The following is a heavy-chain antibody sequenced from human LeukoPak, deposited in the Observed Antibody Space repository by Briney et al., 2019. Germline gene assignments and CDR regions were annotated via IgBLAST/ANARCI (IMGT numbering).Heavy chain of an antibody. J-gene: IGHJ4*02. CDR1: GFIFNRYW. D-gene: IGHD2-2*02. V-gene: IGHV3-74*01. CDR3: ARGRGSIYMFDY. Sequence: PGGSLRLSCAASGFIFNRYWMHWVRQVPGQGLVWVSRINSDGSSTTYADSVKGRFTISRDNARNTLYLQMNSLRAEDTAVYYCARGRGSIYMFDYWGQGTLVTVSS. CDR2: INSDGSST.